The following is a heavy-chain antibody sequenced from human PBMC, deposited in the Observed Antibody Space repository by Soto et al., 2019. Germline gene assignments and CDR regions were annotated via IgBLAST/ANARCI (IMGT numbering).Heavy chain of an antibody. J-gene: IGHJ4*02. Sequence: EVQLVQSGGGLVQPGGSLRLSCAASGFTFSSHWMTWVRQGPGKGLEWVANIKQDESEKYYVYSVKGRFTISRDNAKDSLYLQMTSLRDEDTAVYYFARLSGQEGATGYRFFDSWGPGALVIVSS. V-gene: IGHV3-7*05. D-gene: IGHD3-9*01. CDR2: IKQDESEK. CDR1: GFTFSSHW. CDR3: ARLSGQEGATGYRFFDS.